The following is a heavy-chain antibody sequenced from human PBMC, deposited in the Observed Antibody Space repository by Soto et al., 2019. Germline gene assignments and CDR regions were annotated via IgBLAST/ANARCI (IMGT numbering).Heavy chain of an antibody. V-gene: IGHV1-46*01. Sequence: GASVKVSCKESGYTFTSYYMHLVREAPGQGLEWMGIINPSGGSTSYAQKFQGRVTMTRDTSTSTVYMELSSLRSEGTAVYYCARVGIVGAESFDYWGQGTLVTVSS. J-gene: IGHJ4*02. CDR1: GYTFTSYY. CDR3: ARVGIVGAESFDY. CDR2: INPSGGST. D-gene: IGHD1-26*01.